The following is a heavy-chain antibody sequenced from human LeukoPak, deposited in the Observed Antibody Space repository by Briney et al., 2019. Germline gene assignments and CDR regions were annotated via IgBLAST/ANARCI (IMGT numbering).Heavy chain of an antibody. V-gene: IGHV3-74*01. Sequence: GGSLRLYCAASGFTFSSYWMHWVRQAPGKGLVWVSRINSDGSSTSYADSVKGRFTISRDNAKNTLYLQMNSLRAEDTAVYYCARDPYPVVEVAATLGWFDPWGQGTLVTVSS. CDR1: GFTFSSYW. D-gene: IGHD2-15*01. J-gene: IGHJ5*02. CDR2: INSDGSST. CDR3: ARDPYPVVEVAATLGWFDP.